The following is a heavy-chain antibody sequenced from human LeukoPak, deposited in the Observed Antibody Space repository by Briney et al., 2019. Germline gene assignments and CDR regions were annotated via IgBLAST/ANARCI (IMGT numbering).Heavy chain of an antibody. CDR1: GFTFDRFT. D-gene: IGHD1-26*01. J-gene: IGHJ6*03. CDR3: ARDPYSGGYGPYYYYYMDV. Sequence: GGSLRLSCAASGFTFDRFTIHWVRQTPGKGLEWVSSITSSSTYIYYADSVKGRFTISRDNAENSLYLQMNSLRDEDTAVYYCARDPYSGGYGPYYYYYMDVWGKGTTVTISS. CDR2: ITSSSTYI. V-gene: IGHV3-21*01.